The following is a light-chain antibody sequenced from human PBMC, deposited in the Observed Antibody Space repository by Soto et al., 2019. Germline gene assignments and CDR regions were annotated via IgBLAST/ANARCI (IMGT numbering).Light chain of an antibody. CDR3: MQTIQLPIT. V-gene: IGKV2D-29*01. CDR1: ESLLHDDGRTY. J-gene: IGKJ5*01. Sequence: DVVMTQTPLSLSVTPGQPASISCKSTESLLHDDGRTYLYWYLQKPGQPPQLLIYEVSNRLSGVPDRFSGSGSGTEFTLNISRVEAEDVGIYYCMQTIQLPITFGQGTRLEIK. CDR2: EVS.